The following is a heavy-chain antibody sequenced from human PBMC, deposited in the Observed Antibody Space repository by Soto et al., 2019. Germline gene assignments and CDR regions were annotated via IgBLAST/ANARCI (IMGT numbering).Heavy chain of an antibody. CDR3: ARTMAVAGTCSFDS. CDR1: GFTFSGSA. CDR2: ISYYGSIK. J-gene: IGHJ4*02. V-gene: IGHV3-30*04. D-gene: IGHD6-19*01. Sequence: GGSLRLSCAASGFTFSGSAMHWVGKAPGKGMEWVAIISYYGSIKYYADSMKGRFTVTIDNSKNTLYIQLNRLRAEDAAVYYCARTMAVAGTCSFDSWGQGTLVTVSS.